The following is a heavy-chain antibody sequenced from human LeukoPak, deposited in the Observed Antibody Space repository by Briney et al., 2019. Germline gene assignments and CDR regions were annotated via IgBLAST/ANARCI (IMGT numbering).Heavy chain of an antibody. V-gene: IGHV3-30-3*01. D-gene: IGHD3-3*01. CDR1: GFTFSSYA. CDR2: ISYDGSNK. Sequence: PGRSLRLSCAASGFTFSSYAMHWVRQAPGKGLEWVAVISYDGSNKYYADSVKGRFTISRDNTMNSLYLQMSSLRAEDTAVYYCATDRGWRTSGYYLYYFECWGQGTLVTYSS. CDR3: ATDRGWRTSGYYLYYFEC. J-gene: IGHJ4*02.